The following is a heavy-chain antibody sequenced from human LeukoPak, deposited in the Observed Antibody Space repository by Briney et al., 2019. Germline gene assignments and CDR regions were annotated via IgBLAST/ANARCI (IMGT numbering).Heavy chain of an antibody. CDR2: ISYDGSKK. J-gene: IGHJ4*02. CDR3: AKDGSGGYYYLDY. D-gene: IGHD3-22*01. Sequence: SGGSLRLSCAASGFTFSNYGMHWGRQAPGNGLECVAVISYDGSKKYYADSVKGRFTISRDNSKNTLYLQMNSLRAEDTAVYYSAKDGSGGYYYLDYWGQGTLVSVSS. CDR1: GFTFSNYG. V-gene: IGHV3-30*18.